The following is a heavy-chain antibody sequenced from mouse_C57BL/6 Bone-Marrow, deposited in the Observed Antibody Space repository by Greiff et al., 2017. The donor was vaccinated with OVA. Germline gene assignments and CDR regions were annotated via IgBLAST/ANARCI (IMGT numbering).Heavy chain of an antibody. J-gene: IGHJ4*01. CDR3: SRSGGGNYAMDY. CDR2: ISYSGST. CDR1: GYSITSDY. D-gene: IGHD1-1*02. V-gene: IGHV3-8*01. Sequence: EVQLVESGPGLAKPSQTLSLTCSVTGYSITSDYWNWIRKFPGNKLEYMGYISYSGSTYYYPSLKSRISITRDKTKNQYYLQLKSGTTEDTAAYYCSRSGGGNYAMDYWGQGTSVTVSS.